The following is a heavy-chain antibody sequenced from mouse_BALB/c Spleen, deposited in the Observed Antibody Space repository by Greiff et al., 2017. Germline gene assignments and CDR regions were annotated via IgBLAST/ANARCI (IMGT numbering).Heavy chain of an antibody. CDR1: GFTFSDYG. D-gene: IGHD2-4*01. V-gene: IGHV5-15*02. Sequence: EVKLMESGGGLVQPGGSRKLSCAASGFTFSDYGMAWVRQAPGKGPEWVAFISNLAYSIYYADTVTGRFTISIENAKNTLYLEMSSLRSEDTAMYYCARLITSYYYAMDYWGQGTSVTVSS. CDR3: ARLITSYYYAMDY. CDR2: ISNLAYSI. J-gene: IGHJ4*01.